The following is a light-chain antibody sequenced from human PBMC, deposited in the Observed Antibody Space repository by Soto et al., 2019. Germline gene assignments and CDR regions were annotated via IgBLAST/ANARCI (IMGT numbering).Light chain of an antibody. CDR1: SSNIAAGYD. CDR3: QSHDNSLSGWV. J-gene: IGLJ3*02. Sequence: QTVVTQPPSVSGAPGQRVTISCTGSSSNIAAGYDVHWYQQLPGTAPKLLIYANINRPSGVPDRFSASKSGASASLVITGLQAEDEADYYCQSHDNSLSGWVFGGGTKLTVL. V-gene: IGLV1-40*03. CDR2: ANI.